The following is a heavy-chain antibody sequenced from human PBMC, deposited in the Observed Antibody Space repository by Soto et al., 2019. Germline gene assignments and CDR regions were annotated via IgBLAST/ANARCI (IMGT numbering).Heavy chain of an antibody. CDR3: ARTYYYGSSGSGNWFDP. CDR1: GYTFSSYD. CDR2: MNPDSGYT. V-gene: IGHV1-8*01. D-gene: IGHD3-22*01. Sequence: QVQLVQSGAEVKKPGASVKVSCKASGYTFSSYDINWVRQPTGQGLEWMGWMNPDSGYTGYAQKFQGRVTMTRNTSISTAYMELSSLRSEDTAVYYCARTYYYGSSGSGNWFDPWGQGTLVIVSS. J-gene: IGHJ5*02.